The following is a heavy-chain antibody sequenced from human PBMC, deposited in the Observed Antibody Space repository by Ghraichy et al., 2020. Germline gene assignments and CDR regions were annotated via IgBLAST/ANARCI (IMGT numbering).Heavy chain of an antibody. CDR2: IYYSGST. CDR1: GGSISSYY. V-gene: IGHV4-59*01. D-gene: IGHD3-22*01. CDR3: ARCLGLYDSSGYYSNQDAFDS. J-gene: IGHJ3*02. Sequence: SQTLSLTCTVSGGSISSYYWSWIRQPPGKGLEWIGYIYYSGSTNYNPSLKSRVTISVDTSKNQFSLKLSSVTAADTAVYYCARCLGLYDSSGYYSNQDAFDSWGQGTMVTVSS.